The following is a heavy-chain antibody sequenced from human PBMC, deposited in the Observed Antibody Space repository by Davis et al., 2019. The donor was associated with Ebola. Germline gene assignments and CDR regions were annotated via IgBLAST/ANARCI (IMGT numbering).Heavy chain of an antibody. Sequence: MPSEPLSLTCAAYAVSFSGYSWNWLRQPPAKGLGWTGEINHSGRTNYNPSLKSRVTMSVDTSKNQFSLRVRSVTAADTAVYYCARGGGYGGYGMDVWGQGTTVTVSS. D-gene: IGHD6-25*01. CDR1: AVSFSGYS. V-gene: IGHV4-34*01. CDR3: ARGGGYGGYGMDV. CDR2: INHSGRT. J-gene: IGHJ6*02.